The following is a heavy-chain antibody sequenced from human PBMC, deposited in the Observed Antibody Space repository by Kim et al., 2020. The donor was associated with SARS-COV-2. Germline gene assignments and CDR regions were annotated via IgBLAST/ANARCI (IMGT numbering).Heavy chain of an antibody. D-gene: IGHD6-19*01. CDR1: GGSISSSGYY. CDR3: ARHEIAVVDY. V-gene: IGHV4-39*01. Sequence: SETLSLTCTVSGGSISSSGYYWGWIRQPPGKGLEWIGSIYYSGSTYDNPSLKSRVTISVDTSKNQFSLKLSSVTAADTAVYYCARHEIAVVDYCGQGTLVTVSS. CDR2: IYYSGST. J-gene: IGHJ4*02.